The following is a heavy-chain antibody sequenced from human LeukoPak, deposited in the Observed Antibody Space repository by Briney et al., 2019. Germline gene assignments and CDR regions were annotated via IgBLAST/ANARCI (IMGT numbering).Heavy chain of an antibody. CDR1: GYTFTSYY. V-gene: IGHV1-46*01. CDR3: ARDNTKPRWLQLGPDAFDI. J-gene: IGHJ3*02. CDR2: INPSGGST. Sequence: ASVKVSCKASGYTFTSYYMHWVRQAPGQGLEWMGIINPSGGSTSYAQKFQGRVTMTRDTSTSTVYMELSSLRSEDTAVCYCARDNTKPRWLQLGPDAFDIWGQGTMVTVSS. D-gene: IGHD5-24*01.